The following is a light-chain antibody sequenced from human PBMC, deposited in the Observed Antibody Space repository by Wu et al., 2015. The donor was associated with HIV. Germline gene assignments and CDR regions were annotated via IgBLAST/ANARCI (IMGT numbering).Light chain of an antibody. CDR1: QDISNY. V-gene: IGKV1-33*01. J-gene: IGKJ4*01. Sequence: DIQMTQSPSSLSASVGDRVIISCQASQDISNYLNWYQQKAGEAPKLLIYDASNLEAGVPSGLSGSGSGTNFTFTISSLQPEDIATYYCQQYKSLPITFGGGTKGGDQT. CDR2: DAS. CDR3: QQYKSLPIT.